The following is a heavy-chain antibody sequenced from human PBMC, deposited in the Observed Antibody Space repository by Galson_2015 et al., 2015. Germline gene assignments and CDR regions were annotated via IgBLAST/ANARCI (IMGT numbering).Heavy chain of an antibody. Sequence: SVKVSCKASGYSFSTYDINWVRQATGQGLEWMGWMNPNSGTTGYAQKFQGRVSMTRNISISTAYMELSSLRSEDTAVYYCATAARSASYYNDYWGQGTLVTVSS. J-gene: IGHJ4*01. CDR2: MNPNSGTT. CDR1: GYSFSTYD. CDR3: ATAARSASYYNDY. D-gene: IGHD3-10*01. V-gene: IGHV1-8*01.